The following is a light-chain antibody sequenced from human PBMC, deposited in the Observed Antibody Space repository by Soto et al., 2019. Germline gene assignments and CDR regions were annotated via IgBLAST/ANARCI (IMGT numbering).Light chain of an antibody. CDR3: QHYGSSRT. V-gene: IGKV3-20*01. Sequence: EIVLTQSPGTLSLSPGERATLSCRASQSGGSSYLAWYQQKPGQAPRLLIYDASNRATGIPDRFSGSGSGTDFTLTISRLEPEDFAVYYCQHYGSSRTFGQGTKVDIK. CDR2: DAS. J-gene: IGKJ1*01. CDR1: QSGGSSY.